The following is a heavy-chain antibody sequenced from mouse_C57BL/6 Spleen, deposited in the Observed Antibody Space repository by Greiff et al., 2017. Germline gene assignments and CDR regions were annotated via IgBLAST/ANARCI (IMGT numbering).Heavy chain of an antibody. V-gene: IGHV1-81*01. J-gene: IGHJ2*01. CDR1: GYTFTSYG. D-gene: IGHD2-3*01. Sequence: QVQLQPSGAELARPGASVKLSCKASGYTFTSYGISWVKQRTGQGLEWIGEIYPRSGNTYYNEKFKGKATRTADKSSSTAYMELRSLTSEDSAVYFCARWVYDGYYLPYFDYWGQGTTLTVSS. CDR2: IYPRSGNT. CDR3: ARWVYDGYYLPYFDY.